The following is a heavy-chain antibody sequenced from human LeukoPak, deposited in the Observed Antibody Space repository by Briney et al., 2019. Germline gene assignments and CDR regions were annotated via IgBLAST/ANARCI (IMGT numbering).Heavy chain of an antibody. D-gene: IGHD3-22*01. CDR2: INHSGST. CDR3: ARVKDDSSGYYHKGEFDY. Sequence: TSETLSLTCAVYGGSFSGYYWSWIRQPPGKGLEWIGEINHSGSTNYNPSLKSRVTISVDTSKNQFSLKLSSVTAADTAVYYCARVKDDSSGYYHKGEFDYWGQGTLVTVSS. J-gene: IGHJ4*02. V-gene: IGHV4-34*01. CDR1: GGSFSGYY.